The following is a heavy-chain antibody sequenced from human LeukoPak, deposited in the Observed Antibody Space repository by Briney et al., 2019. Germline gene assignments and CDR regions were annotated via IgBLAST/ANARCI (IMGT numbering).Heavy chain of an antibody. V-gene: IGHV4-59*08. D-gene: IGHD1-26*01. CDR1: GGSISTYY. Sequence: PSETLSLTCTISGGSISTYYWSWIRQPPGRGLEWIGHIDYSGTTTYKPSLKSRVTISVDTSKKQFSLKLSPVTAADTAVYYCARHGGSYSFDYWGQGTLVTVSS. CDR2: IDYSGTT. J-gene: IGHJ4*02. CDR3: ARHGGSYSFDY.